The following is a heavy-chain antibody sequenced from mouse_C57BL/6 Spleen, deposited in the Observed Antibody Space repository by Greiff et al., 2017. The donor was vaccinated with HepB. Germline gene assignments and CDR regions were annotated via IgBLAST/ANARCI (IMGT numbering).Heavy chain of an antibody. D-gene: IGHD1-3*01. Sequence: VQLQQSGPELVKPGASVKLSCKASGYTFTSYDINWVKQRPGQGLEWIGWIYPRDGSTKYNEKFKGKATLTVDTSSSTAYMELHSLTSEDSAVYFCARSDNYPWFAYWGQGTLVTVSA. J-gene: IGHJ3*01. V-gene: IGHV1-85*01. CDR3: ARSDNYPWFAY. CDR2: IYPRDGST. CDR1: GYTFTSYD.